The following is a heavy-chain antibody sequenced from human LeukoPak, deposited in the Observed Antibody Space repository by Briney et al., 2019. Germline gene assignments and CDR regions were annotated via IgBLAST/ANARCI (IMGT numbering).Heavy chain of an antibody. CDR2: ISYDGSNK. D-gene: IGHD5-18*01. CDR1: GFTFSSYA. J-gene: IGHJ4*02. Sequence: GGSLRLSCAASGFTFSSYAMHWVRQAPGKGLEWVAVISYDGSNKYYADSVKGRFTISRDNSKNTLYLQMNSLRAEDAAVYYCARGRIQLWLQDYWGQGTLVTVSS. V-gene: IGHV3-30-3*01. CDR3: ARGRIQLWLQDY.